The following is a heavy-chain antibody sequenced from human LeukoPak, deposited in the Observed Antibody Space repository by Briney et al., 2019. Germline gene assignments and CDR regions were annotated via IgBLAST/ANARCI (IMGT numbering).Heavy chain of an antibody. CDR3: ARDGYYYDSSGYPTALDY. Sequence: GGSLRLSCAASGFTFSNYGMHWVRQAPGKGLEWVAVIWYDGSNKYYADSVKGRFTISRDNSKNTLYLQMNSLRAEDTAVYYCARDGYYYDSSGYPTALDYWGQGTLVTVSS. D-gene: IGHD3-22*01. J-gene: IGHJ4*02. CDR2: IWYDGSNK. V-gene: IGHV3-33*01. CDR1: GFTFSNYG.